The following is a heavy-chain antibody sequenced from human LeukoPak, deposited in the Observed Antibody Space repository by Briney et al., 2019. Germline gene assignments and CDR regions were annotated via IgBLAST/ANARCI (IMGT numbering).Heavy chain of an antibody. Sequence: QPGGSLRLSCAASGFTFSSYEMNWVRRAPGKGLEWVSYISSIGSAIYYADSVKGRFTISRDNAKNSLYLQMNSLRAEDTAVYYCARGISGYDFYYFYYMDVWGKGTAVTVSS. V-gene: IGHV3-48*03. CDR2: ISSIGSAI. D-gene: IGHD5-12*01. J-gene: IGHJ6*03. CDR3: ARGISGYDFYYFYYMDV. CDR1: GFTFSSYE.